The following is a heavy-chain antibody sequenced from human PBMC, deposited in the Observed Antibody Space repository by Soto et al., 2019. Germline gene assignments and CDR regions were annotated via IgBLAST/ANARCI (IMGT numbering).Heavy chain of an antibody. D-gene: IGHD2-2*01. CDR1: GFTFSVYW. J-gene: IGHJ6*03. CDR2: INTDGRTT. V-gene: IGHV3-74*01. Sequence: EVQLVESGGGLVQPGGSLRLSCAASGFTFSVYWMHWVRQAPGKGLVWVSRINTDGRTTNYEDSVKGRFTISRDNAKNTLYLQMSSLRAEDTAVYYCARVGRVVPVFSFRGDFYYYYKMDVWGKGTRVTVSS. CDR3: ARVGRVVPVFSFRGDFYYYYKMDV.